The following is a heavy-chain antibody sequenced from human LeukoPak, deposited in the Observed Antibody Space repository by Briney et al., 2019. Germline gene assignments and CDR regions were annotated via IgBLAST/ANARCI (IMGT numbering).Heavy chain of an antibody. Sequence: ASVKVSCKASGYTFTGYYMHWVRQAPGQGLEWMGWINPNSGGTNYAQKFQGRVTMTRDTSISTAYMELSRLRSDDTAVYYCARDRGGGVASPVDYWGQGTLVTISS. CDR1: GYTFTGYY. CDR3: ARDRGGGVASPVDY. D-gene: IGHD3-16*01. CDR2: INPNSGGT. J-gene: IGHJ4*02. V-gene: IGHV1-2*02.